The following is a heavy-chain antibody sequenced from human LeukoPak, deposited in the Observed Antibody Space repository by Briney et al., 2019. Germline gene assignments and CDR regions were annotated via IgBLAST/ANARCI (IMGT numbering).Heavy chain of an antibody. CDR3: ARDGYNQPVLTY. V-gene: IGHV1-2*02. J-gene: IGHJ4*02. CDR2: INPNSGGT. D-gene: IGHD5-24*01. Sequence: ASVKVSCKASGYTFTGYYMHWVRQAPGQGREWMGWINPNSGGTNYAQKFQGRVTMTRDTSISTAYMELSRLRSDDTAVYYCARDGYNQPVLTYWGQGTLVTVSS. CDR1: GYTFTGYY.